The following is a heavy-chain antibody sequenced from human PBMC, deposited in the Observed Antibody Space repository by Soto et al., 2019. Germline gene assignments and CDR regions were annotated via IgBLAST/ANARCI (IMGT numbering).Heavy chain of an antibody. CDR1: GFSLTTSGMC. CDR2: IDWDDDK. J-gene: IGHJ6*02. V-gene: IGHV2-70*11. CDR3: ARVPTPRYVMDF. Sequence: SGPTLVNPTQTLTLTCTFSGFSLTTSGMCVNWIRQPPGKALEWLARIDWDDDKYYSTSLKTRLTISKDTSKNQVVLTMTNMDPVDTATYYCARVPTPRYVMDFWGQGTTVIVSS. D-gene: IGHD1-20*01.